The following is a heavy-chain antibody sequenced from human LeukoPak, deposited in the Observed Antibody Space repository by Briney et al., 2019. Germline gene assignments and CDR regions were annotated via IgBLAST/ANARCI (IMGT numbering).Heavy chain of an antibody. J-gene: IGHJ6*03. CDR1: GYTFTGYY. V-gene: IGHV1-2*06. CDR2: INPNSGGT. CDR3: ARAVTVFYYYYYMDV. Sequence: ASVKVSCKASGYTFTGYYMHWVRQAPGQGLEWMGRINPNSGGTNYAQKFQGRVAMTRDTSISTAYMELSRLRSDDTAVYYCARAVTVFYYYYYMDVWGKGTTVTVSS. D-gene: IGHD2-8*02.